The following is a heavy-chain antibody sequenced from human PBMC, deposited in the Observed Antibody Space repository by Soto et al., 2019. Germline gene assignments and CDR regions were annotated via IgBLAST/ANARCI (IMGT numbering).Heavy chain of an antibody. CDR2: SSGSGDST. CDR3: ARAPGDWLPLGP. CDR1: GFTFSSHA. Sequence: GGSLRLSCAASGFTFSSHAMSWVRQAPGKGLEWVSGSSGSGDSTHYADSVRGRFTISRDNSNNTLYLQMNSLRAEDTAVYYCARAPGDWLPLGPWGQGTLVTVSS. V-gene: IGHV3-23*01. D-gene: IGHD3-9*01. J-gene: IGHJ5*02.